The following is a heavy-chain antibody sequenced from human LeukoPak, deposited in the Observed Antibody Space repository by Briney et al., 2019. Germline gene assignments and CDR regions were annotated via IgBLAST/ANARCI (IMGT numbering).Heavy chain of an antibody. V-gene: IGHV1-46*02. CDR3: ARESYGEEDN. D-gene: IGHD4-17*01. Sequence: ASVKVSFKASGYTFNSYYMHWVRQAPGQGLEWMRIINPSGGSTSYAQKFQGRVTMTRDTSTSTVYMELSSLRSEDTAVYYCARESYGEEDNWGQGTLVTVSS. CDR1: GYTFNSYY. CDR2: INPSGGST. J-gene: IGHJ4*02.